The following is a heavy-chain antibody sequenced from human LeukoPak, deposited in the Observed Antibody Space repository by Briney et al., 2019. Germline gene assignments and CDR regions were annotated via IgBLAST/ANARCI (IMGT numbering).Heavy chain of an antibody. V-gene: IGHV1-2*06. Sequence: ASVKVSCKASGYTFTGYYMHWVRQAPGQGLEWMGRINPNSGGTNYAQKFQGRVTMTRDTSISTAYMELSRLRSDDTAVYYCVSRESSWCSLVLGGGFDYWGQGTLVTVPS. D-gene: IGHD6-13*01. CDR3: VSRESSWCSLVLGGGFDY. J-gene: IGHJ4*02. CDR1: GYTFTGYY. CDR2: INPNSGGT.